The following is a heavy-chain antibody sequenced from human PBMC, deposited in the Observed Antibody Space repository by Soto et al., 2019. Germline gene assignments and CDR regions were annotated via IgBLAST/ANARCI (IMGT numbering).Heavy chain of an antibody. CDR3: ARDQQWLVRFYFDF. CDR2: IWYDGSNK. D-gene: IGHD6-19*01. J-gene: IGHJ4*02. CDR1: GFTFSSYG. V-gene: IGHV3-33*01. Sequence: LRLSCAASGFTFSSYGMHWVRQAPGKGLEWVAVIWYDGSNKYYADSVKGRFTISRDNSKNTLYLQMNSLRAEDTAVYYCARDQQWLVRFYFDFWGQGTLVTVSS.